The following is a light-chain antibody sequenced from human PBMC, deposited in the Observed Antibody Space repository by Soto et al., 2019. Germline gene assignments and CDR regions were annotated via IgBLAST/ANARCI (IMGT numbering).Light chain of an antibody. CDR2: AAS. Sequence: DIQMTQSPSSLSASVGDRVTITCRASPSISTYLNWYQKKAGKAPKLLIYAASSLQSGVPSRFICSGSGTDFPLIISSLQPEDFATYYCQQSYSTPWSFGPGTKVEIK. CDR3: QQSYSTPWS. J-gene: IGKJ1*01. CDR1: PSISTY. V-gene: IGKV1-39*01.